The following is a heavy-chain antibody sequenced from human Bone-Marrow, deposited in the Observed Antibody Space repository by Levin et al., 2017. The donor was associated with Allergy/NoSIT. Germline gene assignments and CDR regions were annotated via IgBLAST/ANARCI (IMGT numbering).Heavy chain of an antibody. CDR1: GGSIHAHY. CDR2: IAYSGTT. V-gene: IGHV4-59*11. J-gene: IGHJ4*02. D-gene: IGHD2-2*01. CDR3: ARVTPPSAAAY. Sequence: SETLSLTCTVSGGSIHAHYWSWIRQPPGKGLEWIGYIAYSGTTVYNPSLTSRVTMSVDTSKNQFSLRLSSVTAADTAFYFCARVTPPSAAAYWGQGTLVTVSS.